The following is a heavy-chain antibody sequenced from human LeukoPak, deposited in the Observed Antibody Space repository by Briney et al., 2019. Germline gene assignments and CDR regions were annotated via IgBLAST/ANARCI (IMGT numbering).Heavy chain of an antibody. Sequence: GGSLRLSCAASGFTFSYYEMNWVRQAPGKGLEWVSYVSNSGATIYYADSVKGRFTISRDNAKSSLFLQMNSLRAEDTGVYYCARATFSSSGHSYWGQGTLVTVSS. CDR3: ARATFSSSGHSY. CDR1: GFTFSYYE. J-gene: IGHJ4*02. V-gene: IGHV3-48*03. D-gene: IGHD6-13*01. CDR2: VSNSGATI.